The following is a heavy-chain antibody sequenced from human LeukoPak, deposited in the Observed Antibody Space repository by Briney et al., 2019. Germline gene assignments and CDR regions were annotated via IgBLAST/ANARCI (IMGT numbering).Heavy chain of an antibody. Sequence: SETLSLTCAVYGGSFSGYYWSWIRQPPGKGLEWIGEINHSGSTKYNPSLKSRVTISVDTSKNQFSLKLSSVTAADTAVYYCARGLVGDILTGYYLDYWGQGTLVTVSS. D-gene: IGHD3-9*01. CDR1: GGSFSGYY. J-gene: IGHJ4*02. CDR3: ARGLVGDILTGYYLDY. V-gene: IGHV4-34*01. CDR2: INHSGST.